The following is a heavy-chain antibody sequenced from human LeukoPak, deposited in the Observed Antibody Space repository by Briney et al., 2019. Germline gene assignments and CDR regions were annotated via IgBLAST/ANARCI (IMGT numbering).Heavy chain of an antibody. D-gene: IGHD3-3*01. Sequence: SETLSLTCTVSGGSISSSSYYWGWIRQPPGKGLEWIGRIYYSGSTYYNPSLKSRVTISVDTSKNQFSLKLSSVTAADTAVYYCARQFLEWSPYYFDYWGQGTLVTVSS. CDR3: ARQFLEWSPYYFDY. V-gene: IGHV4-39*01. CDR2: IYYSGST. J-gene: IGHJ4*02. CDR1: GGSISSSSYY.